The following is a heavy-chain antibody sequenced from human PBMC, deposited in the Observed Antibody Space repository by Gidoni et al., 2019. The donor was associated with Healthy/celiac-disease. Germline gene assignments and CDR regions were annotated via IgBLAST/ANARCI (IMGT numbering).Heavy chain of an antibody. CDR2: IWYDGSNK. J-gene: IGHJ5*02. CDR1: GFTFSSYG. CDR3: ASGSDYGDLPFDP. D-gene: IGHD4-17*01. V-gene: IGHV3-33*01. Sequence: QVQLVESGGGAVQPGRSLRLSCAASGFTFSSYGMHWVRQAPGKGLEWVAVIWYDGSNKYYADSVKGLFTISRDNSKNTLYLQMNSLRAEDTAVYYCASGSDYGDLPFDPWGQGTLVTVSS.